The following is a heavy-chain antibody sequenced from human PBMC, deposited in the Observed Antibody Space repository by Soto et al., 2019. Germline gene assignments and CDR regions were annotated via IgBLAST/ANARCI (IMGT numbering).Heavy chain of an antibody. J-gene: IGHJ5*02. CDR1: GGSISSSSYY. V-gene: IGHV4-39*01. CDR2: IYYSGST. Sequence: SGTLSLTCTVSGGSISSSSYYWGWIRQPPGKGLEWIGTIYYSGSTYYNPSLKSRVSISVDTSKNQFSLKLSSVTAADTAVYLCARRPRAIANWYDPRDQRTLVTVAS. D-gene: IGHD3-16*02. CDR3: ARRPRAIANWYDP.